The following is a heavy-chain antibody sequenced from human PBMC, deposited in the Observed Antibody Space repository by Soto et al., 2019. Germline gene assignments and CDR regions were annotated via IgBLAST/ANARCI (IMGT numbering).Heavy chain of an antibody. CDR2: INPSGGST. V-gene: IGHV1-46*03. D-gene: IGHD6-13*01. Sequence: QVQLVQSGAEVKKPGASVKVSCKASGYTFTSYYMHWVRQAPGQGLEWMGIINPSGGSTSYAQKFQGRVTMNRDTSTSTVYMELSSLRSEDTAVYYCARGSSPKSSSWYVGWFDPWGQGTLVTVSS. CDR1: GYTFTSYY. CDR3: ARGSSPKSSSWYVGWFDP. J-gene: IGHJ5*02.